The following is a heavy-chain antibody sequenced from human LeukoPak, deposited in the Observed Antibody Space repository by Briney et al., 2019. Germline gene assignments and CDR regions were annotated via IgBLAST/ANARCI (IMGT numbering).Heavy chain of an antibody. D-gene: IGHD3-10*01. CDR3: ARDHGSGSYTYYYYGMDV. V-gene: IGHV3-30-3*01. CDR2: ISYDGGNK. J-gene: IGHJ6*02. CDR1: GFTFSSYA. Sequence: GRSLRLSCAASGFTFSSYAMHWVRQAPGRGLVWVAVISYDGGNKYYADSVKGRFTISRDNSKNTLYLQMNSLRAEDTAVYYCARDHGSGSYTYYYYGMDVWGQGTTVTVSS.